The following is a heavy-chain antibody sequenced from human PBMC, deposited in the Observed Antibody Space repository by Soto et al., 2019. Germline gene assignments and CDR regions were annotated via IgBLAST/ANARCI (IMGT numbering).Heavy chain of an antibody. CDR2: IDPSDSYT. D-gene: IGHD6-6*01. V-gene: IGHV5-10-1*01. CDR3: ARLITNAYSSSGGMDV. Sequence: GESLKISCKGSGYSFTSYWISWVRQMPGKGLEWMGRIDPSDSYTNYSPSFQGHVTISADKSISTAYLQWSSPKASDTAMYYCARLITNAYSSSGGMDVWGQGTTVTVSS. CDR1: GYSFTSYW. J-gene: IGHJ6*02.